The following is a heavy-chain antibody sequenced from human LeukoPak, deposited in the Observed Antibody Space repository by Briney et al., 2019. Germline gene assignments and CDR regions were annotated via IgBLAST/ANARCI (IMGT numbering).Heavy chain of an antibody. J-gene: IGHJ5*02. CDR1: GYTFTSYA. D-gene: IGHD2-2*01. Sequence: ASVKVSCKASGYTFTSYAMHWVRQAPGQRLEWMGWINAGNGNTKYSQKFQGRVTITRDTSASTAYMELSSLRSEDTAVYYCATRLGGSSTNPLSYWFDPWGQGTLVTVSS. V-gene: IGHV1-3*01. CDR3: ATRLGGSSTNPLSYWFDP. CDR2: INAGNGNT.